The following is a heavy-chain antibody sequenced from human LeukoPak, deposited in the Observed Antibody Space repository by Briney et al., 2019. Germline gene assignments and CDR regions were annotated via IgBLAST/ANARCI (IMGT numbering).Heavy chain of an antibody. V-gene: IGHV4-34*01. CDR3: ARQGKSSGSWWRRNFDY. J-gene: IGHJ4*02. CDR1: GGSFSGYY. CDR2: INHSGST. Sequence: PSETLSLTCAVYGGSFSGYYWSWIRQPPGKGLEWIGEINHSGSTNYNPSLKSRVTISVDTSKNQFSLKLSSVTAADTAVYYCARQGKSSGSWWRRNFDYWGQGTLVTVSS. D-gene: IGHD6-13*01.